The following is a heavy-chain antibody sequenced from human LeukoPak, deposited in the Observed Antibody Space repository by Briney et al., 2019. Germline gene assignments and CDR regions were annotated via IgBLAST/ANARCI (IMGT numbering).Heavy chain of an antibody. CDR3: ARQRPLGYYDSSGYYDY. Sequence: SETLSLTCTVSGGSISSYYWSWIRQPPGKGLEWIGSIYYSGTTYYNPSLKSRVTVSVDTSKNRFSLKLNSVTAADTAVYYCARQRPLGYYDSSGYYDYWGQGTLVTVSS. D-gene: IGHD3-22*01. V-gene: IGHV4-59*04. J-gene: IGHJ4*02. CDR1: GGSISSYY. CDR2: IYYSGTT.